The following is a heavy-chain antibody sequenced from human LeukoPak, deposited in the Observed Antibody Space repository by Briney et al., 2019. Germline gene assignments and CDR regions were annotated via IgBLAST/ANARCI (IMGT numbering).Heavy chain of an antibody. CDR3: ARGITMVRGAPLPSEMGYYYMDV. V-gene: IGHV4-39*07. CDR2: IYYSGST. CDR1: GGFISSSSYY. D-gene: IGHD3-10*01. Sequence: PSETLSLTCTVSGGFISSSSYYWGWIRQPPGKGLEWIGSIYYSGSTYYSPSLKSRVTISVDTSKNQFSLKLSSVTAADTAVYYCARGITMVRGAPLPSEMGYYYMDVWGKGTTVTVSS. J-gene: IGHJ6*03.